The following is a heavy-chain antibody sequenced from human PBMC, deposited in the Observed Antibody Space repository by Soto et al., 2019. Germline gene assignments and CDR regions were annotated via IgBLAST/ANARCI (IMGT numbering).Heavy chain of an antibody. V-gene: IGHV6-1*01. CDR1: GDSVSSNSAA. J-gene: IGHJ5*02. CDR3: ARDSWAGGSGWYVDWFDP. D-gene: IGHD6-19*01. CDR2: TYYRSKWYN. Sequence: PSQTLSLTCAISGDSVSSNSAAWNSIRQSPSRGLEWLGRTYYRSKWYNDYAVSVKSRITINPDTSKNQFSLQLNSVTPEDTAVYYCARDSWAGGSGWYVDWFDPWGQGTLVTVSS.